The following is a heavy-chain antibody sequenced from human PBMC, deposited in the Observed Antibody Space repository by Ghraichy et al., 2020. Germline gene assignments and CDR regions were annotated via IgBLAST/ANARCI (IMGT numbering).Heavy chain of an antibody. Sequence: SETLSLTCAVYGRSFSGYYWSWIRQPPGKGLEWIGEINHSGSTNYNPSLKSRVTISVDTSKNQFSLKLSSVTAADTAVYYCARARRRYGYFDYWGQGTLVTVSS. V-gene: IGHV4-34*01. D-gene: IGHD5-18*01. CDR3: ARARRRYGYFDY. CDR1: GRSFSGYY. J-gene: IGHJ4*02. CDR2: INHSGST.